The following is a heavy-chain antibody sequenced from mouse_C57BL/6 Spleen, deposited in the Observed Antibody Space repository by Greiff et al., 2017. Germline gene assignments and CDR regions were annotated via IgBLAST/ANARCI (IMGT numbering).Heavy chain of an antibody. D-gene: IGHD1-1*01. CDR2: ISDGGSYT. CDR1: GFTFSSYA. V-gene: IGHV5-4*01. Sequence: EVKLMESGGGLVKPGGSLKLSCAASGFTFSSYAMSWVRQTPEKRLEWVATISDGGSYTYYPDNVKGRFTISRDNAKNNLYLQMSHLKSEDTAMYYCARDRDYYGSSGGDYFDYWGQGTTLTVSS. CDR3: ARDRDYYGSSGGDYFDY. J-gene: IGHJ2*01.